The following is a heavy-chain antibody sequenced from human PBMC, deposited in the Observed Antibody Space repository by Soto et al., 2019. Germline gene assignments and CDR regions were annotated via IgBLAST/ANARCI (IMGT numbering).Heavy chain of an antibody. CDR1: GFILSAHA. Sequence: GGSLRLSCVGSGFILSAHAITWVRQAPGKGLEWVSTLGAIGAFYADSVEGRFTISRDNSKNTVNLQMNSLRAEDTAIYYCARDLTTHDYWGQGTVVTVSS. J-gene: IGHJ4*02. CDR3: ARDLTTHDY. CDR2: LGAIGA. V-gene: IGHV3-23*01.